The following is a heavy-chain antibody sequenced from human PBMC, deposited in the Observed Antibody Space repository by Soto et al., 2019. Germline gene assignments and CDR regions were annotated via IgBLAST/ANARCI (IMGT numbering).Heavy chain of an antibody. J-gene: IGHJ4*02. Sequence: QLQLQESGSGLVKPSQTLSLTCAVSGCSISSGGYSWSWIRQQPVKGLEWIGYIYPSGSTYYNPSFKSRFTISVDRSKNQFSLKLSSVTAADTAGNYCAAGGGLPRYYWGQGTLVTVSS. CDR2: IYPSGST. V-gene: IGHV4-30-2*01. CDR1: GCSISSGGYS. CDR3: AAGGGLPRYY. D-gene: IGHD5-12*01.